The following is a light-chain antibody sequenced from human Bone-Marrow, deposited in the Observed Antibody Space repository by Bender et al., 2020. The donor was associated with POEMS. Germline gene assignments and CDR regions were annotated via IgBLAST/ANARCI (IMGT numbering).Light chain of an antibody. J-gene: IGLJ2*01. CDR2: DVS. CDR3: SSYTNRDSLA. CDR1: SSDVGNYNY. V-gene: IGLV2-14*03. Sequence: QSALTQPASVSGSPGQSITISCTGTSSDVGNYNYVSWYQQHPGKAPKLIIHDVSNRPSGVSNRFSGSKSGKTASLTISWLQGEDEADYYCSSYTNRDSLAFGGGTKLTVL.